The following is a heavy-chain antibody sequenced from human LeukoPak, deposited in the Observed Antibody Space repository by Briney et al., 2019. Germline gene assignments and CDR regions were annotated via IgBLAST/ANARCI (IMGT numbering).Heavy chain of an antibody. Sequence: ASVKVSCKASGYTFTNYDINWVRQATGQGLEWLGWVSTDSGSSDSAQKFQGRITLTRDTSISTVFLELRNLRSDDTAVYYCARGVSRGVDYWGQGTLVTVSS. CDR3: ARGVSRGVDY. CDR2: VSTDSGSS. J-gene: IGHJ4*02. D-gene: IGHD3-16*01. CDR1: GYTFTNYD. V-gene: IGHV1-8*02.